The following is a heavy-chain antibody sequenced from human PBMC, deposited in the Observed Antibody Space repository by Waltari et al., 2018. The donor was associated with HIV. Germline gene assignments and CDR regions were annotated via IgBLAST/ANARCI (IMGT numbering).Heavy chain of an antibody. CDR2: IKEDGSEI. J-gene: IGHJ4*02. D-gene: IGHD6-13*01. Sequence: EVRLVVSGGGLVQPGGSPRPSCAASGFTFSSSWMTWGRQAPGKGREWVANIKEDGSEIHYGDSVKGRFTISRDNAKNSLYLKMNSLRAEDTAVYYCARRQQLTDWGQGTLVTVSS. V-gene: IGHV3-7*01. CDR3: ARRQQLTD. CDR1: GFTFSSSW.